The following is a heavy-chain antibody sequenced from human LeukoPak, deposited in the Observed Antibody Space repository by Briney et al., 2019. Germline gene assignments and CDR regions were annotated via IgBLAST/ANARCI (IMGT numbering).Heavy chain of an antibody. V-gene: IGHV4-34*01. CDR3: ARGNAAMVPYYYYYGMDV. Sequence: SETLSLTCAVYGGSFGGYYWSWIRQPPGKGLEWIGEINHSGSTNYNPSLKSRVTISVDTSKNQFSLKLSSVTAADTAVYYCARGNAAMVPYYYYYGMDVWGQGTTVTVSS. CDR2: INHSGST. CDR1: GGSFGGYY. D-gene: IGHD5-18*01. J-gene: IGHJ6*02.